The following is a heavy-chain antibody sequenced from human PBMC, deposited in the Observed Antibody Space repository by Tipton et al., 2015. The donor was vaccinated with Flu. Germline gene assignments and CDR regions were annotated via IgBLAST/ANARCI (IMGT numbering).Heavy chain of an antibody. V-gene: IGHV4-4*07. CDR1: GGSIRNYY. D-gene: IGHD5-12*01. CDR2: LSHSGST. CDR3: ARDLRGYSGYTGGDAFDV. J-gene: IGHJ3*01. Sequence: TLSLTCTVSGGSIRNYYWSWIRQPAGKGLEWIGRLSHSGSTNYNASLNGRVTMSVDPSKGQLSLRLSSATAADTAKYYCARDLRGYSGYTGGDAFDVWGQGTIVTVSS.